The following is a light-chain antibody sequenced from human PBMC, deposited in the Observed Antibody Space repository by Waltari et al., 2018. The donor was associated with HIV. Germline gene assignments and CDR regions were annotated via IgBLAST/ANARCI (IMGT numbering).Light chain of an antibody. Sequence: SYELTQPPSVSVSHGQTARITCSGDALPKQYTFWYQQKPGQAPVLVIYKDSERPSGIPERFSASTSGTTVTLTIIGVQAEDEADYYCQSADNSGCWVFGGGTKLTVL. CDR1: ALPKQY. J-gene: IGLJ3*02. V-gene: IGLV3-25*03. CDR2: KDS. CDR3: QSADNSGCWV.